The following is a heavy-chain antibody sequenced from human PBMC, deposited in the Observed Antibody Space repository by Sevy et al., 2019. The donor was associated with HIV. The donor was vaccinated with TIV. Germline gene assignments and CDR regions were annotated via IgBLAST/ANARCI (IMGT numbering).Heavy chain of an antibody. CDR2: VKQDGSEQ. Sequence: GGSLRLSCTASGFTFNRYGMSWVRQTPGKELEWVANVKQDGSEQYYVNSLKGRFTISRDNAKNSLYLQMNSLRAEDTAVYYCASLREKKHVIIPSFAFDMWGQGTLVTVSS. J-gene: IGHJ3*02. CDR1: GFTFNRYG. V-gene: IGHV3-7*01. CDR3: ASLREKKHVIIPSFAFDM. D-gene: IGHD3-3*01.